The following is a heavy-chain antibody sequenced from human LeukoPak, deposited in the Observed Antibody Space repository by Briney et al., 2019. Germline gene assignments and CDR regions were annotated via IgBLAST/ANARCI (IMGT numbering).Heavy chain of an antibody. CDR1: GYSFTSHW. J-gene: IGHJ4*02. Sequence: GESLKISCRGSGYSFTSHWIGWVRQMPGKGLEWMAIIYAGDSGTKISPSFQGQVTISADKSISTAYLQWSSLKASDTAIYYCTRHITAAGPDYWGQGTLVTVSS. D-gene: IGHD6-13*01. CDR2: IYAGDSGT. V-gene: IGHV5-51*01. CDR3: TRHITAAGPDY.